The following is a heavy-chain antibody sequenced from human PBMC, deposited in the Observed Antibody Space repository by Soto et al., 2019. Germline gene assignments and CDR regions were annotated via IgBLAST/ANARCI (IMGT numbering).Heavy chain of an antibody. CDR1: GGSISSGGYS. D-gene: IGHD6-13*01. Sequence: SETLSLTCAVSGGSISSGGYSWSWIRQPPGKGLEWIGYIYHSGSIYYNTSLKSRVTISIDRSKNQFSLKLTSVTAADTAVYYCARRQSSSWYGLWGQGTLVTVS. J-gene: IGHJ4*02. CDR2: IYHSGSI. CDR3: ARRQSSSWYGL. V-gene: IGHV4-30-2*01.